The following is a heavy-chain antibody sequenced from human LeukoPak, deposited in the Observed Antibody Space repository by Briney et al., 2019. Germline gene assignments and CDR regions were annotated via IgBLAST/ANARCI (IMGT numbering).Heavy chain of an antibody. Sequence: PSETLSLTCTVSGGSISSSSYYWGWIRQPPGKGLEWIGSIYYSGSTCYNPSLKSRVTISVDTSKNQFSLKLSSVTAADTAVYYCAVLDIVVVVGPDYYGMDVWGQGTTVTVSS. J-gene: IGHJ6*02. CDR2: IYYSGST. V-gene: IGHV4-39*01. CDR1: GGSISSSSYY. D-gene: IGHD2-15*01. CDR3: AVLDIVVVVGPDYYGMDV.